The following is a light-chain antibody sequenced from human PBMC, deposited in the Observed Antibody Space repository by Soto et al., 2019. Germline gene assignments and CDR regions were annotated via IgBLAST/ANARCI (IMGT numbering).Light chain of an antibody. CDR1: SSNIGGGYE. Sequence: QPVLTQPPSVSGAPGQRVTISCTGSSSNIGGGYEAHWYQQVPGTAPKLLIYENNNRPSGVPDRFSGSKSVTSASLAITGLQAEDEAEYYCQSYDSSLRGYVFGTGTKLTVL. CDR2: ENN. J-gene: IGLJ1*01. CDR3: QSYDSSLRGYV. V-gene: IGLV1-40*01.